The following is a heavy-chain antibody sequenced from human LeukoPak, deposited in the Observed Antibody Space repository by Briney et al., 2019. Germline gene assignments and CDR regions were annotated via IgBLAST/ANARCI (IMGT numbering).Heavy chain of an antibody. V-gene: IGHV1-69*04. CDR1: GGTFSSYA. CDR2: IIPILGIA. Sequence: SVKVSCKASGGTFSSYAISWVRQAPGQGLEWMGRIIPILGIANYAQKFQGRVTITADKSTSTAYMELSSLRSEDTAVYYCARFCRGHCGGGSCYSCDYWGQGTLVTVSS. J-gene: IGHJ4*02. CDR3: ARFCRGHCGGGSCYSCDY. D-gene: IGHD2-15*01.